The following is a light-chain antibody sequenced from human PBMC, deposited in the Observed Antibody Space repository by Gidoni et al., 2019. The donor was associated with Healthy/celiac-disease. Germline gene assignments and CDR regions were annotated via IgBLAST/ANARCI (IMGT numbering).Light chain of an antibody. CDR2: GAS. Sequence: EMGLRQSQGTLSLSPGERATFSCRASQSVSSSYLAWYQQKPGQAPRLLIYGASSRATGIPDRFSGSGSGTDFTLTISRLEPEDFAVYYCQQYGSSPLTFGGGTKVEIK. V-gene: IGKV3-20*01. CDR1: QSVSSSY. J-gene: IGKJ4*01. CDR3: QQYGSSPLT.